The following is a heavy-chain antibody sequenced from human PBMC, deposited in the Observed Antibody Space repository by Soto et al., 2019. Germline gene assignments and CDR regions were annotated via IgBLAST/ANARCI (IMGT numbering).Heavy chain of an antibody. V-gene: IGHV2-5*02. D-gene: IGHD6-13*01. CDR2: IYWDDDK. Sequence: GSGPTLVNPTETLTLTCTFSGFSLSARGEGVGWIRQPPGKALEWLAIIYWDDDKRYSPSLRTTFTITKDTSKNQVVLTMTNMDPVDTATYFCAHRPFNSAWYDAFDIWGQGTMVTVSS. CDR1: GFSLSARGEG. J-gene: IGHJ3*02. CDR3: AHRPFNSAWYDAFDI.